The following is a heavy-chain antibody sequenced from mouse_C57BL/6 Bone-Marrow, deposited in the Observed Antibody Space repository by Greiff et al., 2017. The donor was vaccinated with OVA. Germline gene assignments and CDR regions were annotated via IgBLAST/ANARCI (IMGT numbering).Heavy chain of an antibody. CDR1: GFNIKDYY. Sequence: VQLQQSGAELVQPGASVKLSCTASGFNIKDYYMHWVKQRTEQGLEWIVRIAPEDGEPTYAPNFHGTAPITADTSTNTAYLQLSILTSDDSAVYYCAYYCSSWGYAMDYWGQGTSVTVSS. V-gene: IGHV14-2*01. CDR3: AYYCSSWGYAMDY. D-gene: IGHD1-1*01. J-gene: IGHJ4*01. CDR2: IAPEDGEP.